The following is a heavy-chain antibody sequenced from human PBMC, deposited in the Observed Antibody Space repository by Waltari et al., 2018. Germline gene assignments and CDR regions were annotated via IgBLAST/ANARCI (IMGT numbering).Heavy chain of an antibody. J-gene: IGHJ6*02. D-gene: IGHD3-10*01. CDR2: ISWDGGST. CDR1: GFTSDDYA. Sequence: EVQLVESGGVVVQPGGSLRLSCAASGFTSDDYAMHWVRQAPGKGLEWVSLISWDGGSTYYADSVKGRFTISRDNSKNSLYLQMNSLRAEDTALYYCAKDGGWKGYGSGSRTYYYYYYGMDVWGQGP. V-gene: IGHV3-43D*04. CDR3: AKDGGWKGYGSGSRTYYYYYYGMDV.